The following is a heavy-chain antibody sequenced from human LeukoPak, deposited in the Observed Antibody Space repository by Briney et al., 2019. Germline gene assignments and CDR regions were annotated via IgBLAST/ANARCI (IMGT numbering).Heavy chain of an antibody. D-gene: IGHD2-15*01. CDR3: TRLYCSGGSCYQDYFDY. Sequence: GGSLRLSCAASGFTFSSYGMHWVRQAPGKGLEWVAFIRYDGSNKYYADSVNGRFTISRDNSKNTLYLQMNSLRAEDTAVYYCTRLYCSGGSCYQDYFDYWGQGTLVTVSS. J-gene: IGHJ4*02. CDR2: IRYDGSNK. V-gene: IGHV3-30*02. CDR1: GFTFSSYG.